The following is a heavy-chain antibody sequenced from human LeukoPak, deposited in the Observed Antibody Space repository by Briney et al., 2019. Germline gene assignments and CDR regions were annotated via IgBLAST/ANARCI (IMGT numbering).Heavy chain of an antibody. D-gene: IGHD5-18*01. V-gene: IGHV1-18*01. Sequence: GASVKVSCKASGYTFTSYGISWVRQAPGQGLEWMGWISAYNGNTNYAQKLQGRVTMTTDTSTSTAYMELRSLRSDDTAVYYCARERGDTAMVTGHYYYYYYMDVWGKGTTVTVSS. CDR1: GYTFTSYG. CDR3: ARERGDTAMVTGHYYYYYYMDV. J-gene: IGHJ6*03. CDR2: ISAYNGNT.